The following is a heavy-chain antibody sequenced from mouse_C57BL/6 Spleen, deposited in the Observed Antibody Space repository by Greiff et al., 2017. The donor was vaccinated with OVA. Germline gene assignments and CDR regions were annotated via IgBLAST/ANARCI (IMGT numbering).Heavy chain of an antibody. CDR1: GYTFTDYE. CDR3: TREDYGNYPYYAMDY. D-gene: IGHD2-1*01. V-gene: IGHV1-15*01. J-gene: IGHJ4*01. Sequence: QVHVKQSGAELVRPGASVTLSCKASGYTFTDYEMHWVKQTPVHGLEWIGAIDPETGGTAYNQKFKGKAILTADKSSSTAYMELRSLTSEDSAVYYCTREDYGNYPYYAMDYWGQGTSVTVSS. CDR2: IDPETGGT.